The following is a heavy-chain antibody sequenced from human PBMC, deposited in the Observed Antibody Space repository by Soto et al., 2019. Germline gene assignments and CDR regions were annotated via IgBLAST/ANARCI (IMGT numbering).Heavy chain of an antibody. Sequence: QVQLVQSGPEVGKPGASVKVSCKASGYTFTGYYLHWVRQAPGQGLEWMGYINPDSGRTRYAQKFQGTVTMTRDTSITTAYLELSSLKYDDSAIFYWALYFSQTNIDAWGQGTTVIVSS. D-gene: IGHD3-10*01. CDR2: INPDSGRT. J-gene: IGHJ6*01. V-gene: IGHV1-2*02. CDR3: ALYFSQTNIDA. CDR1: GYTFTGYY.